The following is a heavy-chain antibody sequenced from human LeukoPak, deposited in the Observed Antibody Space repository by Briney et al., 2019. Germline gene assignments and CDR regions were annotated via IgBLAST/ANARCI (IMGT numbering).Heavy chain of an antibody. V-gene: IGHV3-33*01. Sequence: AGGSLRLSCAASGFTLSSYGMHWVRQAPGKGLEWVAVTWYDASIEYYADSVKGRFTISRDNSKNRVYLQMNSLRVEDTAVYYCARAIEIWGQGTLVTVSS. CDR2: TWYDASIE. D-gene: IGHD5-24*01. J-gene: IGHJ4*02. CDR3: ARAIEI. CDR1: GFTLSSYG.